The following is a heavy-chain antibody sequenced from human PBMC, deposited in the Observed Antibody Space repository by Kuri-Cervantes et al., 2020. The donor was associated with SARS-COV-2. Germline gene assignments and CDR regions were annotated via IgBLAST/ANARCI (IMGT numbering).Heavy chain of an antibody. CDR2: IKSKTDGGTT. CDR3: AKDAVSTIFGVGVRTGYYYGMDV. Sequence: GESLKISCAASGFTFSNAWMNWVRQAPGKGLEWVGRIKSKTDGGTTDYAAPVKGRFTISRDDSKNTLYLQMNSLKTEDTAVYYCAKDAVSTIFGVGVRTGYYYGMDVWGQGTTVTVSS. CDR1: GFTFSNAW. J-gene: IGHJ6*02. D-gene: IGHD3-3*01. V-gene: IGHV3-15*07.